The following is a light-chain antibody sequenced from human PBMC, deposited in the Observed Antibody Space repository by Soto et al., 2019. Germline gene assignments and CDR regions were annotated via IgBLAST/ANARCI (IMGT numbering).Light chain of an antibody. J-gene: IGLJ1*01. CDR1: SSNVGGYNY. V-gene: IGLV2-11*01. CDR2: DVS. Sequence: QSALTQPRSVSGSPGQSVAISCTGTSSNVGGYNYVSWFQQHPGKVPKLLIYDVSKRPSGVPDRFSGSKSGNTASLTISGFQAEDEADYYCCSYEGTYTPYVFGTGTKLTVL. CDR3: CSYEGTYTPYV.